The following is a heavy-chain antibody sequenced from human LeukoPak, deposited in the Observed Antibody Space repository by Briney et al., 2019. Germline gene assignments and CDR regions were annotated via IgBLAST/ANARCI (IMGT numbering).Heavy chain of an antibody. CDR3: AKEFGYCSSTSCFPFDY. CDR2: ISGSGGST. J-gene: IGHJ4*02. CDR1: GFTFSSYA. D-gene: IGHD2-2*03. Sequence: GGSLRLSCAASGFTFSSYAMSWVRQAPGEGLEWVSAISGSGGSTYYADSVKGRFTISRDNSKNTLVLQMNSLRAEDMAVYYCAKEFGYCSSTSCFPFDYRGQGTLVTVSS. V-gene: IGHV3-23*01.